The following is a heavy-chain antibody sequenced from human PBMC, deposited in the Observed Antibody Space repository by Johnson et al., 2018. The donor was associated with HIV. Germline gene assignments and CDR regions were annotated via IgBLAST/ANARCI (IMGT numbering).Heavy chain of an antibody. V-gene: IGHV3-43*01. Sequence: EVQLVESGGVVVQPGGSLRLSCAASGFTFDDYTMHWVRQAPGKGLEWVSLISWDGGSTYYADSVKGRFTISRDNSKNTLYLQINSLRPEDTAVYFCARGGLYIQFLAFDAFDIWGQGTMVTVSS. CDR2: ISWDGGST. CDR1: GFTFDDYT. D-gene: IGHD4-11*01. CDR3: ARGGLYIQFLAFDAFDI. J-gene: IGHJ3*02.